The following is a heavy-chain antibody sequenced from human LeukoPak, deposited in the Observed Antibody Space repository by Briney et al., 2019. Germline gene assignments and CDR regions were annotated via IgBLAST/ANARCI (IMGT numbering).Heavy chain of an antibody. J-gene: IGHJ6*03. CDR1: GYTFTSYG. V-gene: IGHV1-18*01. CDR3: ARAGYTAMVGYYYYMDV. D-gene: IGHD5-18*01. Sequence: ASVKVSCKASGYTFTSYGISWVRQAPGQGLEWMGWISAYNGNTNYAQKLQGRVTMTTDTSTSTAYMELRSLRSDDTAVYCCARAGYTAMVGYYYYMDVWGKGTTVTVSS. CDR2: ISAYNGNT.